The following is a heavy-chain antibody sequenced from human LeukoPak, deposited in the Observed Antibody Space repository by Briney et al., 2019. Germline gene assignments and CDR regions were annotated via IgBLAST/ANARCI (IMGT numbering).Heavy chain of an antibody. D-gene: IGHD6-19*01. CDR2: IIPILGIA. CDR3: ASRTESSGHDY. J-gene: IGHJ4*02. V-gene: IGHV1-69*04. Sequence: SVKVSCKASGGTFSSYAISWVRQAPGQGLEWMGRIIPILGIANYAQKFQGRVTITADKSTSTAYMELSSLRSEDTAVYYYASRTESSGHDYWGQGTLVTVSS. CDR1: GGTFSSYA.